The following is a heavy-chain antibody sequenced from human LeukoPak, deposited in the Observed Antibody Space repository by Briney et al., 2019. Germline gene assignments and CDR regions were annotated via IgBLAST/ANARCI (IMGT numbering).Heavy chain of an antibody. CDR3: ATSSGSSRINDAFDI. Sequence: ASVKVSCKASGYTFTSYAMNWVRQAPGQGREWMGWISAYNGNTNYAQKLQGRVTMTTDTSTSTAYMELRSLRSDDTAVYYCATSSGSSRINDAFDIWGQGTMVTVSS. CDR1: GYTFTSYA. V-gene: IGHV1-18*01. CDR2: ISAYNGNT. J-gene: IGHJ3*02. D-gene: IGHD1-26*01.